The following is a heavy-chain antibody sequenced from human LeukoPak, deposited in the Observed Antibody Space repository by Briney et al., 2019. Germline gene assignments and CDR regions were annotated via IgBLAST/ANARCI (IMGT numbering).Heavy chain of an antibody. J-gene: IGHJ4*02. CDR2: IYPGDSDT. D-gene: IGHD1-26*01. Sequence: GESLKISCKGSGYSFTNYWIAWVRQMSGKGLEWMGIIYPGDSDTRYSPSFQGQVTISVDKSISTAYLQWSSLKASDTAMYYCARVWDNSGSYYYYWGQGTLVTVSS. CDR3: ARVWDNSGSYYYY. V-gene: IGHV5-51*01. CDR1: GYSFTNYW.